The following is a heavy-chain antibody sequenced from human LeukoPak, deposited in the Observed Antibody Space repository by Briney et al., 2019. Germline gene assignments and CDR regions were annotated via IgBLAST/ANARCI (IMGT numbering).Heavy chain of an antibody. J-gene: IGHJ4*02. D-gene: IGHD4-17*01. V-gene: IGHV4-30-4*08. CDR1: GVSISSGGYY. CDR2: IYYSGST. CDR3: ARERGPYGDYVGFDY. Sequence: SQTLSLTCTVSGVSISSGGYYWSWIRQHPGKGLEWIGYIYYSGSTYYNPSLKSRVTISVDTSKNQFSLKLSSVTAADTAVYYCARERGPYGDYVGFDYWGQGTLVTVSS.